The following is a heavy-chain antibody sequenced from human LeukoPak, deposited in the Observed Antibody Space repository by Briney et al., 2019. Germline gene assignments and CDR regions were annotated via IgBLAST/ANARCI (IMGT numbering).Heavy chain of an antibody. D-gene: IGHD3-10*01. CDR2: IYYSGST. CDR1: GGSISSYY. CDR3: ARGNNYYGSGSYGWFDP. V-gene: IGHV4-59*01. J-gene: IGHJ5*02. Sequence: SETLSLTCTVSGGSISSYYWSWIRQPPGKGLEWIGYIYYSGSTNYNPSLKSRVTISVDTSKNQFSLKLSSVTAADTAVYYCARGNNYYGSGSYGWFDPWGQGTLVTVS.